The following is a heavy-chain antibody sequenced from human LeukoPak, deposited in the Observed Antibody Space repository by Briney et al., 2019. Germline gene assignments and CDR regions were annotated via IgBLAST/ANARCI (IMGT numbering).Heavy chain of an antibody. J-gene: IGHJ4*02. CDR2: IKSKPDGGTT. D-gene: IGHD2/OR15-2a*01. Sequence: PGGSLRLSCAASGFSFNNVWMSWVRQAPGKGLEWVGHIKSKPDGGTTECAAPVKGRFTISRDDSKNTLYLQMNSLRNEDTALYYCTSLGATGFYAFDYRGQGTLVTVYS. CDR3: TSLGATGFYAFDY. V-gene: IGHV3-15*05. CDR1: GFSFNNVW.